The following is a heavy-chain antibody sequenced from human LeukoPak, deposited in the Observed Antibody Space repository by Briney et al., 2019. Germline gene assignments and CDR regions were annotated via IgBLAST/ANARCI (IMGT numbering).Heavy chain of an antibody. V-gene: IGHV3-23*01. CDR1: GFTFSSYA. CDR2: ISGSGGST. D-gene: IGHD3-3*01. CDR3: ATRLYDFWSGYHNTLDY. Sequence: GGSLRLSCAASGFTFSSYAMSWVRQAPGKGLERVSAISGSGGSTYYADSVKGRFTISRDNSKNTLYLQMNSLRAEDTAVYYCATRLYDFWSGYHNTLDYWGQGTLVTVSS. J-gene: IGHJ4*02.